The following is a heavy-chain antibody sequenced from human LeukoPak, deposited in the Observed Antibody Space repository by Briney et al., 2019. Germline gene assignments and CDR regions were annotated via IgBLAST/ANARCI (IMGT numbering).Heavy chain of an antibody. CDR1: RGSISSSSYY. CDR2: IYYSGST. J-gene: IGHJ4*02. Sequence: SETLSLTCTVSRGSISSSSYYWGWIRQPPGKGLVWIGNIYYSGSTYYNPSLKSRVTISVDTSKNQFSLKLSSVTAADTAVYYCARGSRYSSSWYVSAFDCWGQGTLVTVSS. CDR3: ARGSRYSSSWYVSAFDC. D-gene: IGHD6-13*01. V-gene: IGHV4-39*07.